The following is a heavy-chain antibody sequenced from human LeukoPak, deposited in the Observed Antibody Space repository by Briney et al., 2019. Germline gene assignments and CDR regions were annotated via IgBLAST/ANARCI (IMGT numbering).Heavy chain of an antibody. CDR1: GFTFSSSA. D-gene: IGHD2-21*01. J-gene: IGHJ4*02. CDR2: IRSKAYGGTT. V-gene: IGHV3-49*04. Sequence: GGSLRLSCAASGFTFSSSAMTWVRQAPGKGLEWVGFIRSKAYGGTTEYAASVKGRFTISRDDSKSIAYLQMNSLKTEDTAVYYCTRGRYYSIYVLDYWGQGTLVTVSS. CDR3: TRGRYYSIYVLDY.